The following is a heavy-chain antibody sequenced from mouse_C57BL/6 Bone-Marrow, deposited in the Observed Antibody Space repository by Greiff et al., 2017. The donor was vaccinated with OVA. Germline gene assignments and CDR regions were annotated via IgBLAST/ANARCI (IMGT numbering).Heavy chain of an antibody. CDR2: IYPGDGDT. D-gene: IGHD4-1*01. CDR1: GYAFSSSW. V-gene: IGHV1-82*01. CDR3: ARWGLTGTGAMDY. J-gene: IGHJ4*01. Sequence: QVQLQQSGPELVKPGASVKISCKASGYAFSSSWMNWVKQRPGKGLEWIGRIYPGDGDTNYNGKFKGKATLTADKSSSTAYMQLSSLTSEDSAVYFCARWGLTGTGAMDYWGQGTSVTVSS.